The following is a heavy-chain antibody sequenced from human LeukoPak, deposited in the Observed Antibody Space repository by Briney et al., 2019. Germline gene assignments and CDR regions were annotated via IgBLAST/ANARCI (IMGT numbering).Heavy chain of an antibody. J-gene: IGHJ3*02. Sequence: PSETLSLTCAVYGGSFSGYYWSWIRQPPKKGLEWIGEINHSGSTNYNPSLKSRVTISEDTSKNQFSLKLSSVTAADTAVYYCARAYRDYYDSSGYYDAFDIWGQGTMVTVSS. CDR1: GGSFSGYY. V-gene: IGHV4-34*01. CDR3: ARAYRDYYDSSGYYDAFDI. CDR2: INHSGST. D-gene: IGHD3-22*01.